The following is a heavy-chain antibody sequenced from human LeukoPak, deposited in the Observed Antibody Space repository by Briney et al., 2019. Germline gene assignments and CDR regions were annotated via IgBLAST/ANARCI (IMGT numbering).Heavy chain of an antibody. J-gene: IGHJ5*02. CDR2: IIPIFGTA. V-gene: IGHV1-69*13. CDR1: GGTFSSYA. CDR3: AREGVQLLYGNWFDP. D-gene: IGHD1-1*01. Sequence: SVKVSCKASGGTFSSYAISWVRQAPGQGLEWMGGIIPIFGTANYAQKFQGRVTITADESTSTAYMELSSLRSEDTAVYYCAREGVQLLYGNWFDPWGQGTLVTVSS.